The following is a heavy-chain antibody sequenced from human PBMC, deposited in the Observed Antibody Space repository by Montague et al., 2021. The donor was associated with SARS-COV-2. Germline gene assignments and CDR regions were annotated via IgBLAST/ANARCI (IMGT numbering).Heavy chain of an antibody. V-gene: IGHV4-39*01. CDR2: NYYSGST. J-gene: IGHJ4*02. CDR3: ASRDDYYGSDSFPN. CDR1: GGSISSSSYY. Sequence: SETLSLTCTVSGGSISSSSYYWGWIRQPPGKGLEWIGSNYYSGSTYYNPSLKSRVTISVDTSKNQFSLKLSSVTAADTAVYYCASRDDYYGSDSFPNWGQGTLVTVSS. D-gene: IGHD3-10*01.